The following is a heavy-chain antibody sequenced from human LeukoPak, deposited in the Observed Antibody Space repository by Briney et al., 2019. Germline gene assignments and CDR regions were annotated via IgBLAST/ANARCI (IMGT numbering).Heavy chain of an antibody. CDR2: FTATPST. V-gene: IGHV3-23*01. CDR3: AKGDRAAAPAGMDV. J-gene: IGHJ6*02. D-gene: IGHD6-13*01. CDR1: GFTFSSSG. Sequence: GGSLRLSCAASGFTFSSSGMSWVRQAPGKGLEWVSTFTATPSTYYADSVKGRFTISRDNSKSTLYLQMNSLRAEDTAVYYCAKGDRAAAPAGMDVWGQGTTVTVSS.